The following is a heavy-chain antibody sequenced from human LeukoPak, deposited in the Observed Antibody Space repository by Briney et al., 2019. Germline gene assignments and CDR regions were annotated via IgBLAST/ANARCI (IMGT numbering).Heavy chain of an antibody. Sequence: KTGGSLRLSCAASGFTFSSYSMNWVRQAPGKGLEWGSSISSSSSYIYYADSVKGRFTISRDNAKNSLYLQMNSLRAEDTAVYYCAREGCSGGSYYAPAYYYYMDVWRTGTTVTVSS. V-gene: IGHV3-21*01. J-gene: IGHJ6*03. CDR1: GFTFSSYS. D-gene: IGHD2-15*01. CDR3: AREGCSGGSYYAPAYYYYMDV. CDR2: ISSSSSYI.